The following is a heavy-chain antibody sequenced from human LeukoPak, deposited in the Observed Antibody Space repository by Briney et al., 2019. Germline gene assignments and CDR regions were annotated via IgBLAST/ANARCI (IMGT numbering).Heavy chain of an antibody. D-gene: IGHD3-10*01. CDR3: ARDPGDY. Sequence: GGSLRLSCAASGFTFRTLAMNWVRQAPGKGLEWVSTISDNGRSTHYADSVKGRFTISRDNAKNSLYLQMNSLRDEDTAVYYCARDPGDYWGQGTLVTVSS. CDR2: ISDNGRST. V-gene: IGHV3-23*01. J-gene: IGHJ4*02. CDR1: GFTFRTLA.